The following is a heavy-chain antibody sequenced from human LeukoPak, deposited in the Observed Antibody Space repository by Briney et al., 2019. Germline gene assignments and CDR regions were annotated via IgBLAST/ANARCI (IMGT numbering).Heavy chain of an antibody. V-gene: IGHV3-30*18. D-gene: IGHD5-18*01. CDR1: GFTFSSYG. CDR2: ISYDGSNK. J-gene: IGHJ4*02. Sequence: GRSLRLSCAASGFTFSSYGMHWVRQAPGKGLEWVAVISYDGSNKYYADSVKGRFTISRDNSKNTLYLQMNSLRAEDTAGYYCAKDGGTDWYSYGRLDYWGQGALVTVSS. CDR3: AKDGGTDWYSYGRLDY.